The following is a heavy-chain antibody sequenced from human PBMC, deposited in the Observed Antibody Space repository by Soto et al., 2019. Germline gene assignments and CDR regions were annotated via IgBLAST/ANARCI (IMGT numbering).Heavy chain of an antibody. D-gene: IGHD5-12*01. Sequence: QVQLVESGGGVVQPGRSLRLSCAASGFTFSSYGMHWVRQAPGKGLEWVAVIWYDGSNKYYADSVKGRFTISRDNSKNTLYLQMNSLRAEDTAVYYCATYLRRGGYSGYEFLHGMDVWGQGTTVTVSS. CDR3: ATYLRRGGYSGYEFLHGMDV. V-gene: IGHV3-33*01. J-gene: IGHJ6*02. CDR1: GFTFSSYG. CDR2: IWYDGSNK.